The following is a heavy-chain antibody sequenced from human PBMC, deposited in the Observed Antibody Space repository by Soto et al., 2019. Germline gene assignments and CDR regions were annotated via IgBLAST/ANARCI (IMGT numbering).Heavy chain of an antibody. D-gene: IGHD2-2*01. V-gene: IGHV1-18*01. CDR1: GYTFTSYG. Sequence: QVQLVQSGAEVKKPGASVKVSCKASGYTFTSYGISWVRQAPGQGLEWMGWFSAYNGNTHYAQKLQGRVTMTTDTTTSPADMSLRCLRSDDAAVYYCAMDADIVVVPAAYRSLTYWGQGTLVIVSS. CDR3: AMDADIVVVPAAYRSLTY. J-gene: IGHJ4*02. CDR2: FSAYNGNT.